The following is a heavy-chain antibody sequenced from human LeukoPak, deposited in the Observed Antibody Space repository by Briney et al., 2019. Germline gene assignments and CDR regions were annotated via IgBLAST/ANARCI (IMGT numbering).Heavy chain of an antibody. Sequence: PGGSLRLSCAASGFTFSSYAMHWVRQAPGKGLEYVSAISSNGGSTYYANSVKGRFTISRDNSKNTLYLQMNSLRAEDTAVYYCAKDLGINPFDYWGQGTLVTVSS. D-gene: IGHD2/OR15-2a*01. V-gene: IGHV3-64*01. CDR1: GFTFSSYA. J-gene: IGHJ4*02. CDR2: ISSNGGST. CDR3: AKDLGINPFDY.